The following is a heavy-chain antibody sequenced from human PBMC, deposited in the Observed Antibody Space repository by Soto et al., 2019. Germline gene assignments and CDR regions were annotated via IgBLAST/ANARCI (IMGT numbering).Heavy chain of an antibody. CDR3: ARVVPGAEAWFGP. V-gene: IGHV1-18*01. D-gene: IGHD2-2*01. CDR2: ISLYSDGT. CDR1: GYTFSNYG. J-gene: IGHJ5*02. Sequence: ASVKVSCKTSGYTFSNYGITWVRQAPGQPLEWLGWISLYSDGTNYAQKFQGRVSMTTDTSTTTAYMELRSLRSDDTAAYYCARVVPGAEAWFGPWGQGTLVTVSS.